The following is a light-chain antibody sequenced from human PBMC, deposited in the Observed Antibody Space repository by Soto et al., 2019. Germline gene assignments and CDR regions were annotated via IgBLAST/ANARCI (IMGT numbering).Light chain of an antibody. J-gene: IGLJ2*01. V-gene: IGLV1-44*01. CDR3: ASWDDSLNGHLV. CDR2: ANN. Sequence: QSVLIQPPSASGAPGQKVTISCSGSISNIGSHGVNWYQQLPGAAPKVVVFANNERASGVPDRISGSKSGASASLAISGLQSEDEADYYCASWDDSLNGHLVFGGGTKLAVL. CDR1: ISNIGSHG.